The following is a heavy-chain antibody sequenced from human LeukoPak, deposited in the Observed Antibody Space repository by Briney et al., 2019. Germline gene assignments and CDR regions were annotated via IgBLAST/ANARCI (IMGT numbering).Heavy chain of an antibody. CDR2: ISSTSHI. D-gene: IGHD7-27*01. CDR1: GFTFSSYS. J-gene: IGHJ4*02. V-gene: IGHV3-21*05. CDR3: ARDHDWGFDY. Sequence: KAGGSLRLSCAASGFTFSSYSMNWVRQAPGKGLEWVSYISSTSHIYYADSVKGRFTISRDNAKNSLYQQMDSLRDEDTAVYYCARDHDWGFDYWGQGTLVTVSS.